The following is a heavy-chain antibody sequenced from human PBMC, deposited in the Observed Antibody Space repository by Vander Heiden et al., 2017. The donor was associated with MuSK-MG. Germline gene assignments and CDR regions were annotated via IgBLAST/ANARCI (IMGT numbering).Heavy chain of an antibody. CDR2: ISGSCGST. J-gene: IGHJ4*02. D-gene: IGHD4-17*01. V-gene: IGHV3-23*01. CDR1: GFTFSSYA. CDR3: AKFSTVTTLTAFDD. Sequence: EVQLLESGGGLVQPGGSLRLSCAASGFTFSSYAMSWVRQAPGKGLEWVSAISGSCGSTYYADSVKGRFTISRDNSKNTLYLRMNSLGAEDTAVYYCAKFSTVTTLTAFDDWGQGTLVTVSS.